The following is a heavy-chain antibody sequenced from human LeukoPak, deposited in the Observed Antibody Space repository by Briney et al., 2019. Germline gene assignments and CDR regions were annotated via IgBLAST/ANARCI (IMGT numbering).Heavy chain of an antibody. V-gene: IGHV3-7*01. Sequence: GGSLRLSCAASGFTFSSYRMSWVRQAPGKGLEWVANIKQDGSEKYYVDSVKGRFTISRDNAKNSLYLQMNSLRAEDTAVYYCTRKTDRKGAFDIWGQGTMVTVSS. CDR2: IKQDGSEK. J-gene: IGHJ3*02. CDR3: TRKTDRKGAFDI. CDR1: GFTFSSYR.